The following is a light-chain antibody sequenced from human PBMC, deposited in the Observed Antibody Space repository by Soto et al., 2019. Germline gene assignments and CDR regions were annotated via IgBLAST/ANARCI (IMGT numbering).Light chain of an antibody. Sequence: QSVLTQPASVSGSPGQSITISCTGTSSDVGGYNYVSWYQQHPGKAPKLMIYEVRNRPSGISNRFSGSKSGNTASLTISGLQAEDEADYYCCSYAGSYPFVFGTGTKLTVL. CDR3: CSYAGSYPFV. V-gene: IGLV2-14*01. J-gene: IGLJ1*01. CDR1: SSDVGGYNY. CDR2: EVR.